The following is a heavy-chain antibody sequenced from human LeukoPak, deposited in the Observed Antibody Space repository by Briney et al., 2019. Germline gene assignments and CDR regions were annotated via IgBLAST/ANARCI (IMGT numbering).Heavy chain of an antibody. J-gene: IGHJ5*02. CDR1: GGSFSGYY. CDR3: ASGEWLLLKFDP. D-gene: IGHD3-22*01. V-gene: IGHV4-34*01. CDR2: IDHSGST. Sequence: PSETLSLTCAVYGGSFSGYYWTWIRQPPGKGLEWIGEIDHSGSTNYNPSLKSRVTISVDTSKNQFSLKLSSVTAADTAVYYCASGEWLLLKFDPWGQGTLVTVSS.